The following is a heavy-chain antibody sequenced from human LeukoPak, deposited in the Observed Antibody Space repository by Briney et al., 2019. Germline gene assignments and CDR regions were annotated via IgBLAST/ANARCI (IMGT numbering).Heavy chain of an antibody. CDR2: IYYSGST. J-gene: IGHJ6*03. CDR1: GGSISSSSYY. D-gene: IGHD6-13*01. CDR3: ARQRIAAPTYYMDV. V-gene: IGHV4-39*01. Sequence: SETLSLTCAVSGGSISSSSYYWGWIRQPPGKGLEWIGSIYYSGSTYYNPSLKSRVTISVDTSKNQFSLKLSSVTAADTAVYYCARQRIAAPTYYMDVWGKGTTVIVSS.